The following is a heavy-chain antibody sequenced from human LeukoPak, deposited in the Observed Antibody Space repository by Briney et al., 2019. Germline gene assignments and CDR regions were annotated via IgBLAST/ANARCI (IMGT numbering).Heavy chain of an antibody. CDR3: ARWSGAAGVYYYYYMDV. CDR2: ISSSGSTI. CDR1: GFTFSSYE. Sequence: PGGSLRLSCAASGFTFSSYEMNWVRQAPGKGLEWVSYISSSGSTIYYADSVKGRFTISRDNAKNSLYLQMNSLRAEDTAVYYCARWSGAAGVYYYYYMDVWGKGTTVTVSS. V-gene: IGHV3-48*03. D-gene: IGHD6-13*01. J-gene: IGHJ6*03.